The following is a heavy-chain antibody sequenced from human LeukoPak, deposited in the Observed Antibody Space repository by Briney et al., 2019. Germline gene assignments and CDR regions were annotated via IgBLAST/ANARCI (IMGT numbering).Heavy chain of an antibody. Sequence: PGGSLRLSCAASGFTFSSYSMNWVRQAPGKGLEWVATIKEDGSTKYYVDSVKGRFTISRDNAENSLSLHMNSLRAEDTAVYYCAKDVLDFWGQGTLVTVSS. CDR2: IKEDGSTK. CDR1: GFTFSSYS. J-gene: IGHJ4*02. V-gene: IGHV3-7*03. CDR3: AKDVLDF.